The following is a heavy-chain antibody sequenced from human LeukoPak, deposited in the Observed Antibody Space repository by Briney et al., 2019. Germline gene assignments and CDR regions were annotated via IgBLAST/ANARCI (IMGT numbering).Heavy chain of an antibody. J-gene: IGHJ4*02. CDR3: ARLTTVTTFDS. V-gene: IGHV3-7*01. CDR1: GFTFSRYW. Sequence: PGGSLRLSCAASGFTFSRYWMSWVRQAPGKGREWVANIKQDGGEKYYVDSVKGRFTISTDNAKNSLYLQMDSLRAEDTAMYYCARLTTVTTFDSWGQGTLVTVSS. CDR2: IKQDGGEK. D-gene: IGHD4-17*01.